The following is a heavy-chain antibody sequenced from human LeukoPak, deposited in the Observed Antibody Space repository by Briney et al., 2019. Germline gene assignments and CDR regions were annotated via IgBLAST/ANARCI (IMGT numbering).Heavy chain of an antibody. CDR2: IYYSGST. J-gene: IGHJ4*02. Sequence: SETLSLTCTVSGDSITSYSWSWIRQPPGKGLEWIGYIYYSGSTNYNPSLKSRVTISVGTSKNQFSLKLSSVTAADTAVYYCARLVEMATSQGGYYFDYWGQGTLVTASS. D-gene: IGHD5-24*01. CDR1: GDSITSYS. CDR3: ARLVEMATSQGGYYFDY. V-gene: IGHV4-59*08.